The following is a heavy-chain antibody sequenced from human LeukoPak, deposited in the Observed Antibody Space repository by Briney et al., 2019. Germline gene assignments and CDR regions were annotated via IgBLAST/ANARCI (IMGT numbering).Heavy chain of an antibody. J-gene: IGHJ4*02. CDR1: GGSISSGDYY. Sequence: SETLSLTCTVSGGSISSGDYYWSWIRQPPGKGLEWIGYIYYSGSTYYNPSLKSRVTISVGTSRNQFSLRLSSVTAADTAVYYCVRGSTLRHYQYWGQGTLVTVSS. CDR3: VRGSTLRHYQY. V-gene: IGHV4-30-4*01. D-gene: IGHD3-16*01. CDR2: IYYSGST.